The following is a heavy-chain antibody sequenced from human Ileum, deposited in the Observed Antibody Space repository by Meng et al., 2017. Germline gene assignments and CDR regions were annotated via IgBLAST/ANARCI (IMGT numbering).Heavy chain of an antibody. J-gene: IGHJ4*02. V-gene: IGHV3-66*02. CDR3: ARPPPVGSSLDY. Sequence: GESLKISCAVSGCDVGSNYMSWIRQAPGKGLEWVSTLRGDGRIYYADPVKGRFTISRDNSKNTLYLQMNSLRPEDTAVYYCARPPPVGSSLDYWGPGTLVTVSS. D-gene: IGHD6-13*01. CDR1: GCDVGSNY. CDR2: LRGDGRI.